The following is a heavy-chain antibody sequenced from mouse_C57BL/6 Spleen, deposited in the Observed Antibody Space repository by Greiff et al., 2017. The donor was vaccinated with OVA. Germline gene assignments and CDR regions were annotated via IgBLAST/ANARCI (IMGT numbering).Heavy chain of an antibody. CDR1: GYTFTDYY. V-gene: IGHV1-19*01. D-gene: IGHD1-1*01. CDR3: AGGSITTVVERGLWFAY. Sequence: EVQLQQSGPVLVKPGASVKMSCKASGYTFTDYYMNWVKQSHGKSLEWIGVINPYNGGTSYNQKFKGKATLTVDKSSSTAYMELNSLTSEDSAVYYCAGGSITTVVERGLWFAYWGQGTLVTVSA. CDR2: INPYNGGT. J-gene: IGHJ3*01.